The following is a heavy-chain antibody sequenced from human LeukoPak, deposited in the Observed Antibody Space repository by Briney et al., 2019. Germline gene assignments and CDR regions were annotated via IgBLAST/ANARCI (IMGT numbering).Heavy chain of an antibody. CDR2: IYYSGST. CDR3: ARESLDYGFDY. Sequence: PSGTLSLTCTVTVGSLSSYSWSWIRPPPGKGLEWIGYIYYSGSTNYNPSLKSRVTISVDTSKNQFSLKLSAVTAADTAVYYCARESLDYGFDYWGQGTLVTVSS. V-gene: IGHV4-59*01. CDR1: VGSLSSYS. J-gene: IGHJ4*02. D-gene: IGHD4-17*01.